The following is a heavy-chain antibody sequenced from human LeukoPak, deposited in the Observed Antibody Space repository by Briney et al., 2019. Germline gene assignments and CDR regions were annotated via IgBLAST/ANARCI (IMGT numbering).Heavy chain of an antibody. V-gene: IGHV4-34*12. D-gene: IGHD3-10*01. CDR2: ILQSGDT. CDR1: GGSFDDYY. J-gene: IGHJ6*04. CDR3: ASLMQGSGSYSNYYYGIDV. Sequence: SETLSLTCAIYGGSFDDYYWSWIRQSPGKGLEWIGEILQSGDTNYNPSFKSRVTISLDTSKNQFSLKLMSVTAADTAVYYCASLMQGSGSYSNYYYGIDVWGKGTTVIVSS.